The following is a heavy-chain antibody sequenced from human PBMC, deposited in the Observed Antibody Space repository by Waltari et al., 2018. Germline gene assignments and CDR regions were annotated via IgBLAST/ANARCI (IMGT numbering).Heavy chain of an antibody. CDR3: ARDGNYGSGSWPHY. CDR1: GFTFSSYW. Sequence: EVQLVESGGGLVQPGGSLSLSCAASGFTFSSYWMHWVRPAPGKGLVWVSRMNSDGSSTSYADSVKGRFTISRDNAKNTLYLQMNSLRAEDTAVYYCARDGNYGSGSWPHYWGQGTLVTVSS. V-gene: IGHV3-74*01. D-gene: IGHD3-10*01. J-gene: IGHJ4*02. CDR2: MNSDGSST.